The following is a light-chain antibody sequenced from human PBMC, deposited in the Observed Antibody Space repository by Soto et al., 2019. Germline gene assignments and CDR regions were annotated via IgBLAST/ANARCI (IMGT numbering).Light chain of an antibody. CDR3: QQSYSTPPT. CDR2: DVS. J-gene: IGKJ4*01. V-gene: IGKV1-39*01. Sequence: DIPMTQSPPSLSVSVGDRVTITCQASQDISNYLHWFQQKPGKAPQLLIFDVSNLQTGVPSRFSGSGSGTDFTLTISSLQPEDFATYYCQQSYSTPPTFGGGTKVEIK. CDR1: QDISNY.